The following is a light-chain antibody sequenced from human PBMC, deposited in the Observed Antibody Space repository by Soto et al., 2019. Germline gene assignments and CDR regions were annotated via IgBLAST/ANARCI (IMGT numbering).Light chain of an antibody. J-gene: IGKJ1*01. CDR2: HAS. CDR1: QSISNW. Sequence: IQMTQSPSPLPASVGDRVTITCRASQSISNWMAWYQQKPETAPKLLIYHASTLESGVPSRFSGSGSGTEFSLTISSLQPDDFATYYCQQYNTYSFGQGTKVDIK. V-gene: IGKV1-5*01. CDR3: QQYNTYS.